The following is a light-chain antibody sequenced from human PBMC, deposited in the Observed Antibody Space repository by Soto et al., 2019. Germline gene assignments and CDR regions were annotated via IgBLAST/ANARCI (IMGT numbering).Light chain of an antibody. J-gene: IGLJ3*02. CDR2: GNS. V-gene: IGLV1-40*01. Sequence: QSALTQPASVSGAPGQWVTISCTGSSTNIGAYYDVHWYQQLPGTAPKLLIYGNSNRPSGVPDRFSGSKSATSASLAITGLQADDEEADYYQCSDTSRSGWVFGGGTKLTVL. CDR1: STNIGAYYD. CDR3: QCSDTSRSGWV.